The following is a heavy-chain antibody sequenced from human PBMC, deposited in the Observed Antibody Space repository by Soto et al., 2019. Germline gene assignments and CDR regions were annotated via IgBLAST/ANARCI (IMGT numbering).Heavy chain of an antibody. CDR3: ARVTEQWLVEEALYGMDV. J-gene: IGHJ6*01. CDR2: ISYDGSNK. CDR1: GFTFSSYA. Sequence: QVQLVESGGGVVQPGRSLRLSCAASGFTFSSYAMHWVRQAPGKGLEWVAVISYDGSNKYYADSVKGRFTISRDNSKNTLYLQMNSLRAEDTAVYYCARVTEQWLVEEALYGMDVW. D-gene: IGHD6-19*01. V-gene: IGHV3-30-3*01.